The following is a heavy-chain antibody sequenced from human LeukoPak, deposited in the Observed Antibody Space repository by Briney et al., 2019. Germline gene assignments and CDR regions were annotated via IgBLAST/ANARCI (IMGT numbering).Heavy chain of an antibody. CDR2: IVVGSGNK. CDR3: AADRPTLDGSDI. Sequence: GTSVKVSCKASGFTFTSSAVQWVRQARGQRLEWIGWIVVGSGNKNYAQKFQERVTITRDMSTSTAYMELSSLRSEDTAVYYCAADRPTLDGSDIWGQGTMVTVSS. J-gene: IGHJ3*02. D-gene: IGHD6-6*01. CDR1: GFTFTSSA. V-gene: IGHV1-58*01.